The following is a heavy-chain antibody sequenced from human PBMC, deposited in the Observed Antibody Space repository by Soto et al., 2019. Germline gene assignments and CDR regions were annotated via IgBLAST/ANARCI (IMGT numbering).Heavy chain of an antibody. J-gene: IGHJ6*02. CDR1: GGSVNSYY. V-gene: IGHV4-59*02. CDR3: ARDRRESFQQVRDGMDV. CDR2: IYYSGST. Sequence: SETLSLTCTVSGGSVNSYYWSWIRQPPGKGLEWIGYIYYSGSTYYNPSLKSRVTISVDTSKSQFSLKLSSVTAADTAVYYCARDRRESFQQVRDGMDVWGQGTTVTVSS. D-gene: IGHD3-3*01.